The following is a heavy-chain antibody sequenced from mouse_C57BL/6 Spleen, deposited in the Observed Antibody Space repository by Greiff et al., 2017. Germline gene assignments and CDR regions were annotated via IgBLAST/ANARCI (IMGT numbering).Heavy chain of an antibody. Sequence: QVQLQQPGTELVKPGASVKLSCKASGYTFTSYWMHWVTQRPGQGLEWIGNINPSNGGTNYNEKFKSKATLTVDKSSSTAYMQLSSLTSEDSAVYYCARRRLYYDYDEVWFAYWGQGTLVTVSA. J-gene: IGHJ3*01. CDR1: GYTFTSYW. CDR3: ARRRLYYDYDEVWFAY. D-gene: IGHD2-4*01. CDR2: INPSNGGT. V-gene: IGHV1-53*01.